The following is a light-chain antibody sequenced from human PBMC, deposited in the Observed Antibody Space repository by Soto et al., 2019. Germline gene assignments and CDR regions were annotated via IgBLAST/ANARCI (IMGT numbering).Light chain of an antibody. CDR3: QLYGRAPL. Sequence: EIVLTQSPGTLSLSPGEGATLSCRASQSIGSYLAWYQQTPGQSPRLLIYGASTRATGIPDRFSGSGSVTDFAITIRSLEPEDFQVYFCQLYGRAPLFGPGTKVDN. CDR2: GAS. J-gene: IGKJ3*01. CDR1: QSIGSY. V-gene: IGKV3-20*01.